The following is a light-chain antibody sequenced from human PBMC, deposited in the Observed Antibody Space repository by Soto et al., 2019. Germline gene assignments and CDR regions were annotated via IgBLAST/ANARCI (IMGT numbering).Light chain of an antibody. CDR1: KSVSSSY. Sequence: MVVTQSPGNLSLSPGEIATFYCSYMKSVSSSYLAWYQQKPGQAPRLLIYGASSRATGIPARFSGGGSGTEFTLTITSLQSEDFAVYWCQQYNNWPLTFGPGTRLEIK. J-gene: IGKJ5*01. CDR3: QQYNNWPLT. CDR2: GAS. V-gene: IGKV3D-15*01.